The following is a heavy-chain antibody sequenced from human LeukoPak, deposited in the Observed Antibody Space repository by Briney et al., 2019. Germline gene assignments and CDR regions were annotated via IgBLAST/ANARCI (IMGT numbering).Heavy chain of an antibody. CDR3: AKEGCSGGSCYNGMDV. CDR2: IYHTGTT. V-gene: IGHV4-34*01. Sequence: SETLSLTCAVYGGSFSGYFWSWIRQPPGKGLEWIGEIYHTGTTNYSPSLKSRVTISVDTSKSQFSLRLSSVTAADTAVYYCAKEGCSGGSCYNGMDVWGQGTTVTVSS. D-gene: IGHD2-15*01. J-gene: IGHJ6*02. CDR1: GGSFSGYF.